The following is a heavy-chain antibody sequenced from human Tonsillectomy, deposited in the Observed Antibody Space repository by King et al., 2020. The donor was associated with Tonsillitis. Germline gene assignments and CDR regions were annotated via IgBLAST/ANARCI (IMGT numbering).Heavy chain of an antibody. CDR2: ISYDGSSK. J-gene: IGHJ4*02. CDR3: TRGSWGGRGRLGYDC. V-gene: IGHV3-30*04. Sequence: VQLVESGGGVVQPGRSLRLSCAASGFTFSDYALHWVRQAPGKGLEWVAAISYDGSSKYYTDSVKGRFTISRDSSENTLYLQMNSLRAEDTAVYYCTRGSWGGRGRLGYDCWGQGTLVTVSS. CDR1: GFTFSDYA. D-gene: IGHD6-19*01.